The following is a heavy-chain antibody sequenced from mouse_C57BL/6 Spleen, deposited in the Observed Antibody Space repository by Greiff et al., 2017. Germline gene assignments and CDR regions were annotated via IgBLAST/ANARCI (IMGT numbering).Heavy chain of an antibody. Sequence: QVQLKQSGAELVKPGASVKLSCKASGYTFTSYWMQWVKQRPGQGLEWIGEIDPSDSYTNYNQKFKGKATLTVDTSSSTAYMPLSSLTSEDSAVYYCARRGLPPMDYWGKGTSVTVSS. CDR3: ARRGLPPMDY. CDR1: GYTFTSYW. V-gene: IGHV1-50*01. D-gene: IGHD2-4*01. J-gene: IGHJ4*01. CDR2: IDPSDSYT.